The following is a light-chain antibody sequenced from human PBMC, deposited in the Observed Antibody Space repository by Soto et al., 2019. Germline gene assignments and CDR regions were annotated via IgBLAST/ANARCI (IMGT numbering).Light chain of an antibody. CDR3: SSYTSSSTWV. CDR1: SSDVGAYNY. J-gene: IGLJ3*02. Sequence: QSALTQPASVSESPGQSITISCTGTSSDVGAYNYVSWYQQQPGKAPKLMIYEVSNRPSGVSDRFSGSKSGNTASLTISGLQAEDEADYYCSSYTSSSTWVFGGGTKLTVL. CDR2: EVS. V-gene: IGLV2-14*01.